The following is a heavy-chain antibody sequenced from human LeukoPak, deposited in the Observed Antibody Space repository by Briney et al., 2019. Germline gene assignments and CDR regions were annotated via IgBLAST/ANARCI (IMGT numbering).Heavy chain of an antibody. CDR3: ARLQTYSSSRHFDF. J-gene: IGHJ4*02. CDR2: IYTSGST. D-gene: IGHD6-13*01. Sequence: SETLSLTCTVSGGSISSYYWSWIRQPAGKGLEWIGRIYTSGSTNYNPSLKSRVTISVDTSKNQLSLKLSSVTAADTAVYYCARLQTYSSSRHFDFWGQGTLVTVSS. CDR1: GGSISSYY. V-gene: IGHV4-4*07.